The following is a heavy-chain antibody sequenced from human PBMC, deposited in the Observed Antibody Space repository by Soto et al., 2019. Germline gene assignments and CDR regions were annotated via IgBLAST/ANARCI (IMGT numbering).Heavy chain of an antibody. V-gene: IGHV1-69*06. D-gene: IGHD3-3*01. Sequence: GASVKVSCKASGGTFSSYAISWVRQAPGQGLEWMGGIIPIFGTANYAQKFQGRVTITADKSTSTAYMELGSLRSEDTAVYYCARGPIFGVAREWFDPWGQGTLVTVSS. CDR3: ARGPIFGVAREWFDP. CDR2: IIPIFGTA. CDR1: GGTFSSYA. J-gene: IGHJ5*02.